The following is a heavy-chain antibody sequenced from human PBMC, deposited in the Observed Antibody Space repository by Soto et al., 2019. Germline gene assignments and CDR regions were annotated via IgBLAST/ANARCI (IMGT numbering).Heavy chain of an antibody. V-gene: IGHV1-69*13. Sequence: SVKGSCKASGGTFSSYAISWVRQAPGQGLEWMGGIIPIFGTANYAQKFQGRVTITADESTSTAYMELSSLRSEDTAVYYCADTRSGDYYYGMDVWGQGTTVTVSS. CDR2: IIPIFGTA. CDR1: GGTFSSYA. J-gene: IGHJ6*02. CDR3: ADTRSGDYYYGMDV.